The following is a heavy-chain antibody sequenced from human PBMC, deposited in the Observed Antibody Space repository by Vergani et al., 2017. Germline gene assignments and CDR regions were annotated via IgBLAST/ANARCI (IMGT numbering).Heavy chain of an antibody. CDR3: ARTPAMGYCSGGSCYPFDY. J-gene: IGHJ4*02. V-gene: IGHV3-53*01. CDR2: IYSGGST. Sequence: EVQLVESGGGLIQPGGSLRLSCAASGFTVSSNYMSWVRQAPGKGLEWGSVIYSGGSTYYADSVKGRFTISRDNSKNTLYLQMNSLRAEDTAVYYCARTPAMGYCSGGSCYPFDYWGQGTLVTVSS. D-gene: IGHD2-15*01. CDR1: GFTVSSNY.